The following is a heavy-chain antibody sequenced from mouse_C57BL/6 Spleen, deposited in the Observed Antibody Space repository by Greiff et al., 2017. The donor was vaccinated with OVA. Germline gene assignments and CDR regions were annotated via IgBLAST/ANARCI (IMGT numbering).Heavy chain of an antibody. CDR1: GFTFSSYA. D-gene: IGHD1-1*01. Sequence: EVQVVESGGGLVKPGGSLKLSCAASGFTFSSYAMSWVRQTPEKRLEWVATISDGGSYTYYPDNVKGRFTISRDNAKNNLYLQMSHLKSEDTAKYYCARESYCYGSSKDFDYWGQGTTLTVSS. J-gene: IGHJ2*01. CDR3: ARESYCYGSSKDFDY. V-gene: IGHV5-4*01. CDR2: ISDGGSYT.